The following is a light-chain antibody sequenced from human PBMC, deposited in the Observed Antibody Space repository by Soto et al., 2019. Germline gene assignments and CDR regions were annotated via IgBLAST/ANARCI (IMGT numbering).Light chain of an antibody. Sequence: DIRMTQSPSTLSASLGDRVTITWGASQSISTWLAWYQQKPGKAPNLLIYRASSLHSGVPSRFSGSVSGTEFTLTISSLQTDDFATYYCQQYNSYPRTFGQGTKVDIK. CDR1: QSISTW. J-gene: IGKJ1*01. V-gene: IGKV1-5*03. CDR3: QQYNSYPRT. CDR2: RAS.